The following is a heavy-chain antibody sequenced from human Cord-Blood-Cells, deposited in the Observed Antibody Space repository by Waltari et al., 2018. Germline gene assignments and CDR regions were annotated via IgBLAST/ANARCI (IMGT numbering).Heavy chain of an antibody. Sequence: EVQLVESGGGLVQPGGSLELSCAASGFTFRCSDMHWVRQASGKVLEWVGRIRSKANSYATAYAASVKGRFTISRDDSKNTAYLQMNSLKTEDTAVYYCTREAIDYWGQGTLVTVSS. CDR3: TREAIDY. D-gene: IGHD1-26*01. V-gene: IGHV3-73*02. J-gene: IGHJ4*02. CDR1: GFTFRCSD. CDR2: IRSKANSYAT.